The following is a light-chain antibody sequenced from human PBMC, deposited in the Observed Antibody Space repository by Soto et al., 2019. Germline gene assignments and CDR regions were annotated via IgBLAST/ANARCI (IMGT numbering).Light chain of an antibody. V-gene: IGKV3-15*01. CDR2: GAY. Sequence: EIVLTQSPGTLSLSPGERATLSCRASQSINSDLAWYQQKPGQAPRLLIYGAYTGATGIPARFSGSGSGTEFTLTISSLQSEDFAFYFCQQYNNWPLTFGGGTKVDIK. CDR3: QQYNNWPLT. J-gene: IGKJ4*01. CDR1: QSINSD.